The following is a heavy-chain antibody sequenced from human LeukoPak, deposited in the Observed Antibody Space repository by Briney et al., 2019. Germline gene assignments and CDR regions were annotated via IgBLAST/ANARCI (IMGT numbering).Heavy chain of an antibody. Sequence: GGSLRLSCAASGFSFDDYAMHWVRQAPGKGLEWVAVISYDGSNKYYADSVKGRFTISRDNSKNTLYLQMNSLRAEDTAVYYCARVFRVFVVVPAALDYWGQGTLVTVSS. CDR3: ARVFRVFVVVPAALDY. V-gene: IGHV3-30*04. CDR1: GFSFDDYA. CDR2: ISYDGSNK. J-gene: IGHJ4*02. D-gene: IGHD2-2*01.